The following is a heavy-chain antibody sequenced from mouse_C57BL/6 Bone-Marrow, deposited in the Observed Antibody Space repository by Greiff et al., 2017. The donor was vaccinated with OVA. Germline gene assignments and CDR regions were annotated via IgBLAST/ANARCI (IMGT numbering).Heavy chain of an antibody. V-gene: IGHV1-81*01. CDR1: GYTFTSYG. Sequence: VKLVESGAELARPGASVKLSCKASGYTFTSYGISWVKQRTGQGLEWIGEIYPRSGNTYYNEKFKGKATLTADKSSSTAYMELRSLTSEDSAVYFCARSVATYYYGRVDYWGQGTTLTVSS. J-gene: IGHJ2*01. CDR2: IYPRSGNT. CDR3: ARSVATYYYGRVDY. D-gene: IGHD1-1*01.